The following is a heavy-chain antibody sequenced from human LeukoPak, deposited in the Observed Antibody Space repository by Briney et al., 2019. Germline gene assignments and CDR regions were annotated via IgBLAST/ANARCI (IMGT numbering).Heavy chain of an antibody. CDR3: AKISGFLYGHLDH. D-gene: IGHD3-10*01. J-gene: IGHJ4*02. Sequence: GGSLRLSCAASGFTFSNYAMSWVRQAPGKGLEWVSTISGSGGSTYYADSVKGRFTISRDNSKNTLYLQMNGLRADDTAIYYCAKISGFLYGHLDHWGQGTLVTVSS. CDR1: GFTFSNYA. V-gene: IGHV3-23*01. CDR2: ISGSGGST.